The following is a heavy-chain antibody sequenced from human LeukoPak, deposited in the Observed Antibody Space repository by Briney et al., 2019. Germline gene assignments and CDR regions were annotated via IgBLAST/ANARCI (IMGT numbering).Heavy chain of an antibody. J-gene: IGHJ2*01. Sequence: SETLSLTCTVSGGSISSYDWSWIRQPAGKGLEWIGRIYTSGSTNYNPSLKSRVTMSVDMSKNQFSLKLSSMIAADTAVYYCARVSSSWYQDWYFDLWGRGTLVTVPS. CDR1: GGSISSYD. CDR3: ARVSSSWYQDWYFDL. V-gene: IGHV4-4*07. CDR2: IYTSGST. D-gene: IGHD6-13*01.